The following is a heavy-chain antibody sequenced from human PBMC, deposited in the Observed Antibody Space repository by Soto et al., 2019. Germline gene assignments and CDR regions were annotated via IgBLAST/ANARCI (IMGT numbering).Heavy chain of an antibody. Sequence: ASVKVSCKASGYTFTNYYIHWLRQAPGQGLGWLGILRPTTGNTQYAQRFQGRVTMTRDTSTGTVYMELTSLRSDDTAMYYCAREPNESFYFDYWGQGTQVTVSS. J-gene: IGHJ4*02. CDR3: AREPNESFYFDY. CDR2: LRPTTGNT. CDR1: GYTFTNYY. V-gene: IGHV1-46*01.